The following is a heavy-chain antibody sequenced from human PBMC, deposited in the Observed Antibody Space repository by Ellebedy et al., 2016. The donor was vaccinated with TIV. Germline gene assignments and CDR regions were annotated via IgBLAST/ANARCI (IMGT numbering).Heavy chain of an antibody. D-gene: IGHD4-17*01. CDR1: GGSFRSYW. CDR2: IKEEGSQK. Sequence: GGSLRLSCEAEGGSFRSYWMTWVRQAPGKGIEWLANIKEEGSQKYYVDSGKGRFTISRDNAKNSLFLQMISLRAEDTALYYCATVGSYGDYRSPTHAFEMWGPGTMVAVSS. CDR3: ATVGSYGDYRSPTHAFEM. J-gene: IGHJ3*02. V-gene: IGHV3-7*01.